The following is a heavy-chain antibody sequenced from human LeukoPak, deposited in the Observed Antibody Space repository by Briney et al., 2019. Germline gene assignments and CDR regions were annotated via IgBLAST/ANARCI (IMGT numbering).Heavy chain of an antibody. CDR3: ARDGWTTVVRRGGYYYYYYMDV. J-gene: IGHJ6*03. Sequence: SVKVSCKASGGTFSSYAISWVRQAPGQGLEWMGRIIPILGIANYAQKFQGRVTITADKSTSTAYMELSSLRSEDTAVYYCARDGWTTVVRRGGYYYYYYMDVWGKGTTVTVSS. V-gene: IGHV1-69*04. CDR1: GGTFSSYA. CDR2: IIPILGIA. D-gene: IGHD4-23*01.